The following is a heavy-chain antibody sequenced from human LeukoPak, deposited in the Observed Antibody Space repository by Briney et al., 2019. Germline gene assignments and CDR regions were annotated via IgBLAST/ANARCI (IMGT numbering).Heavy chain of an antibody. V-gene: IGHV1-8*01. D-gene: IGHD3-10*01. Sequence: ASVKVSCKASGYTFTSYDINWVRQATGQGLEWMGWMNPNSGNTGYAQKFQGRVTMTRNTSISTAYMELSSLRSEDTAVYYCARAKGSGRTKYHRCPYYFDYWGQGTLVTVSS. CDR3: ARAKGSGRTKYHRCPYYFDY. J-gene: IGHJ4*02. CDR2: MNPNSGNT. CDR1: GYTFTSYD.